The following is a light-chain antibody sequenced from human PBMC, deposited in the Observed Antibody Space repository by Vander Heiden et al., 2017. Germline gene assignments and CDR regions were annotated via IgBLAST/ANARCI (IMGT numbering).Light chain of an antibody. CDR2: LNSDGSH. V-gene: IGLV4-69*01. J-gene: IGLJ3*02. Sequence: QLVLTLSPSASASLGASVTLTCTLRSGHSRYAIAWHQQQPEKGPRYLMKLNSDGSHSKGDVIPDRFSGSSSGAERYLTISSLQSEDEADYYCQTWGTGIRVFGGGTKLTVL. CDR1: SGHSRYA. CDR3: QTWGTGIRV.